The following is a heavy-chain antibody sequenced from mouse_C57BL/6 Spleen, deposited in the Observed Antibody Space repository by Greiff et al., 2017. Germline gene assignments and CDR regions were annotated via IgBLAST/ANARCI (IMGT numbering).Heavy chain of an antibody. CDR1: GFNIKDDY. CDR3: TTYWTGLAY. Sequence: EVQLVESGAELVRPGASVKLSCTASGFNIKDDYMHWVKQRPEQGLEWIGWIDPENGDTEYASKFQGKATITADTSSNTAYLQLRSLTSEDTAVYYCTTYWTGLAYWGQGTLVTVSA. J-gene: IGHJ3*01. CDR2: IDPENGDT. V-gene: IGHV14-4*01.